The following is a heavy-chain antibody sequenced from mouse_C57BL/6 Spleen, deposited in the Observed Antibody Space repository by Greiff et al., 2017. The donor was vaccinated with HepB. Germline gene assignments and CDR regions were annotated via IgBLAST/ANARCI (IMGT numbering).Heavy chain of an antibody. CDR2: IYPGDGDT. Sequence: QVQLQQSGPELVKPGASVKISCKASGYAFSSSWMNWVKQRPGKGLEWIGRIYPGDGDTNYNGKFKGKATLTADKSSSTAYMQLSSLTSEDSAVYFCARITTAHYYYAMDYWGQGTSVTVSS. CDR1: GYAFSSSW. D-gene: IGHD1-2*01. J-gene: IGHJ4*01. V-gene: IGHV1-82*01. CDR3: ARITTAHYYYAMDY.